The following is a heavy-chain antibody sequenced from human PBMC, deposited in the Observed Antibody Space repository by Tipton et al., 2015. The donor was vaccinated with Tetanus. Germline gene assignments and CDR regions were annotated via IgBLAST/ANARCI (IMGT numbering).Heavy chain of an antibody. V-gene: IGHV1-8*01. CDR1: GYTFNNYD. CDR2: MKPNSGDT. Sequence: QLVQSGAEVKKPGASVKVSCKASGYTFNNYDINWVRQAAGQGLEWMGWMKPNSGDTGYSQKFQGRVTMTRDTSISTAYLEVSSLSTEDTAVYYCARLGVDNWNDGNGFDVWGPGTTVTVSS. J-gene: IGHJ6*02. CDR3: ARLGVDNWNDGNGFDV. D-gene: IGHD1-1*01.